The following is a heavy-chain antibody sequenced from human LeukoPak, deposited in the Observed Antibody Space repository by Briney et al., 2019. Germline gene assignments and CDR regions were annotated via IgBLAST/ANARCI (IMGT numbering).Heavy chain of an antibody. CDR3: AGDWRLGELLPTRFDP. CDR1: GGSISSSSYY. D-gene: IGHD3-16*01. V-gene: IGHV4-39*06. CDR2: IYYSGST. Sequence: SETLSLTCTVSGGSISSSSYYWGWIRQPPGKGLEWIGSIYYSGSTYYNPSLKSRVTISVDTSKNQFTLKLSSVTAADTAVYYCAGDWRLGELLPTRFDPWGQGTLVTVPS. J-gene: IGHJ5*02.